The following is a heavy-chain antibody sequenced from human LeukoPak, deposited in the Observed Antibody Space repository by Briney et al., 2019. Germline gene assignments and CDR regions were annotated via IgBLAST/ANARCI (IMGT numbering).Heavy chain of an antibody. CDR1: GGSISSYY. D-gene: IGHD4-23*01. Sequence: SETLSLTCTVSGGSISSYYWSWIRQPPGKGLEWIGYIYYSGSTNYNPSLKSRVTISVDTSKNQFSLKLSSVTAVDTAVYYCARGYDYGGKVRLYYFDYWGQGTLVTVSS. J-gene: IGHJ4*02. CDR3: ARGYDYGGKVRLYYFDY. V-gene: IGHV4-59*01. CDR2: IYYSGST.